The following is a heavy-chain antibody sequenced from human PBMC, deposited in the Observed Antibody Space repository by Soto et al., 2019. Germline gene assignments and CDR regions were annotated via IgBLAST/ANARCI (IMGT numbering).Heavy chain of an antibody. D-gene: IGHD3-3*01. CDR2: IINSGDSK. Sequence: EVQLLESGGGLVQPGGSLRLSCAASGFTFSSYSMTWVRQAPGKGLEWVSTIINSGDSKYYADSVKGRFTISRDNSKNTLYMQMNSLRYDDTALYYCAKAFAGGTSGFDYWGQGTLVTVSS. CDR1: GFTFSSYS. V-gene: IGHV3-23*01. CDR3: AKAFAGGTSGFDY. J-gene: IGHJ4*02.